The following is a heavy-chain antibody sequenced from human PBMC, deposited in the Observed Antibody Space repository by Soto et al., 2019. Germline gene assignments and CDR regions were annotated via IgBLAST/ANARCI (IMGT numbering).Heavy chain of an antibody. Sequence: AETLSLTCAISGGSISSSNWWSWVRQPPGKGLEWIGEIYHSGSTNYNPSLKSRVTISVDKSKNQFSLKLSSVTAADTAVYYCARESPADYGMDVWGQGTTVTVFS. V-gene: IGHV4-4*02. D-gene: IGHD6-25*01. CDR1: GGSISSSNW. CDR3: ARESPADYGMDV. J-gene: IGHJ6*02. CDR2: IYHSGST.